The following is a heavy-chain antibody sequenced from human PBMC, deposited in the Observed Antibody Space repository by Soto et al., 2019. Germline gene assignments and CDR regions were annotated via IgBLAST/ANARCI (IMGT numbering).Heavy chain of an antibody. D-gene: IGHD2-15*01. CDR2: IYYSGST. CDR3: ARTKCSGGSCYSWSLDY. CDR1: GGSISSGDYY. Sequence: SETLSLTCTVSGGSISSGDYYWSWIRQPPGKGLEWIGYIYYSGSTYYNPSLKSRVTISVDTSKNQFSLKLSSVTAADTAVYYCARTKCSGGSCYSWSLDYWGQGTPVTVSS. J-gene: IGHJ4*02. V-gene: IGHV4-30-4*01.